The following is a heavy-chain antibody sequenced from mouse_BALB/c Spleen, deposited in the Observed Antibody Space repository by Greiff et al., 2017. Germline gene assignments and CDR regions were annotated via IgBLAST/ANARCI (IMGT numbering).Heavy chain of an antibody. D-gene: IGHD2-12*01. CDR3: ARDRENYRGFAY. V-gene: IGHV2-9*02. CDR2: IWAGGST. Sequence: VKVVESGPGLVAPSQSLSITCTVSGFSLTSYGVHWVRQPPGKGLEWLGVIWAGGSTNYNSALMSRLSISKDNSKSQVFLKMNSLQTDDTAMYYCARDRENYRGFAYWGQGTLVTVSA. J-gene: IGHJ3*01. CDR1: GFSLTSYG.